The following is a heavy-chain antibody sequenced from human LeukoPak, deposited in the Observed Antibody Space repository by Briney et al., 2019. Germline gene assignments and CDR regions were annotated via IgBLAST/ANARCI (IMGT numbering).Heavy chain of an antibody. J-gene: IGHJ4*02. CDR1: GFTCSGSA. Sequence: PGGSLRLSCAASGFTCSGSAMHWVRQASGKGLEWVGRIRSKANSYATAYAASVKGRFTISRDDSKNTAYLQMNSLKTEDTAVYYCTSYFSGTGGYWGQGTLVTVSS. CDR2: IRSKANSYAT. CDR3: TSYFSGTGGY. D-gene: IGHD3-10*01. V-gene: IGHV3-73*01.